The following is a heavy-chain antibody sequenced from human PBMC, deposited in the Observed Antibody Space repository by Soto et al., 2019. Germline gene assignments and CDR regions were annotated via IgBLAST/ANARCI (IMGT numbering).Heavy chain of an antibody. CDR2: TYYRFEWYN. D-gene: IGHD2-15*01. J-gene: IGHJ1*01. V-gene: IGHV6-1*01. CDR3: ERVTRVGYFQP. Sequence: SQSLSLTYAISGDIGPSSSAAWNWISQSPSRGLYCLGRTYYRFEWYNDYAVSGKSRITINPATSRNHFSLQLNSVTPEDTAVYYGERVTRVGYFQPGGQGPLAPVSS. CDR1: GDIGPSSSAA.